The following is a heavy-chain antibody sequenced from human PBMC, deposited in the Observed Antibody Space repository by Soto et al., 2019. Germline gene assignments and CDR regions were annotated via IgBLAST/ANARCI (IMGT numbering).Heavy chain of an antibody. D-gene: IGHD2-8*01. CDR1: GFTFSSYS. CDR2: ITSSSTTI. CDR3: ARDNGMAGSFDP. V-gene: IGHV3-48*02. Sequence: PRLSCAASGFTFSSYSMNWARQAPGKGLEWIAYITSSSTTIFYADSVKGRFTISRDNAKSSLYLQMNSLRDEDTAIYYCARDNGMAGSFDPWGQGTLVTVSS. J-gene: IGHJ5*02.